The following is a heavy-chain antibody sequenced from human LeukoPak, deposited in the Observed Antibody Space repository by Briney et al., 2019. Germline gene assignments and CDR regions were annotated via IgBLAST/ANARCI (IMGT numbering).Heavy chain of an antibody. CDR1: GGSISSYY. CDR2: IYYIGST. V-gene: IGHV4-59*08. Sequence: SETLSLTCTVSGGSISSYYWRWTRNPPGRGREWIGYIYYIGSTNYNPSLKSRVTISVDTSKNQFSLDLSSVTAADTAVYYCATRAGPPRFRFHPWGQGTLVTVSS. D-gene: IGHD2/OR15-2a*01. CDR3: ATRAGPPRFRFHP. J-gene: IGHJ5*02.